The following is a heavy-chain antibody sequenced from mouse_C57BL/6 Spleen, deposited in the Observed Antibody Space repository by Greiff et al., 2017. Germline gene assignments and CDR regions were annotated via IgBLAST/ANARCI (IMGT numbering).Heavy chain of an antibody. CDR1: GFNIKDDY. CDR2: IDPENGDT. Sequence: EVQLQQSGAELVRPGASVKLSCTASGFNIKDDYMHWVKQRPEQGLEWIGWIDPENGDTEYASKFQGKATITADTSSNTAYLQLSSLTSEDTAVYDCTLYGSSYFWYVGVWGTGTTVTVSS. D-gene: IGHD1-1*01. CDR3: TLYGSSYFWYVGV. J-gene: IGHJ1*03. V-gene: IGHV14-4*01.